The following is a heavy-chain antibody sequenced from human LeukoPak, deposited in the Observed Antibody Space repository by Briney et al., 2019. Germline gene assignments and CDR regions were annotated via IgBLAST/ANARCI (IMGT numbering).Heavy chain of an antibody. CDR3: ARGKSLGYDSSGFSLDY. D-gene: IGHD3-22*01. CDR1: GFTFSSYD. V-gene: IGHV3-13*01. Sequence: GGSLRLSCAASGFTFSSYDMHWVRHATGKGLEWVSAIGTAGDTYYPGSVKGRFTISRENAKNSLYLQMNSLRAGDTAVYYCARGKSLGYDSSGFSLDYWGQGTLVTVSS. J-gene: IGHJ4*02. CDR2: IGTAGDT.